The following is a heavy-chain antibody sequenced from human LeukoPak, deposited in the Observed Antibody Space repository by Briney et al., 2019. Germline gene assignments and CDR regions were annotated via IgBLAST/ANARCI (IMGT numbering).Heavy chain of an antibody. D-gene: IGHD6-13*01. CDR1: GFTFSSYA. CDR2: ISGSGGST. CDR3: AKIIAAAVGSAFDI. Sequence: TGGSLRLSCAASGFTFSSYAMSWVRQAPGKGLEWVSAISGSGGSTYYADSVKGRFTISRGNSKNTLYLQMNSLRAEDTAVYYCAKIIAAAVGSAFDIWGQGTMVTVSS. V-gene: IGHV3-23*01. J-gene: IGHJ3*02.